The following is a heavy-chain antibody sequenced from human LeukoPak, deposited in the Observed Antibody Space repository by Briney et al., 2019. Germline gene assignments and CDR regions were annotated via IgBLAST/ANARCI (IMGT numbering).Heavy chain of an antibody. CDR1: GFTFSSYA. CDR2: ISYDGSNK. Sequence: GGSLRLSCAASGFTFSSYAMHWVRQAPGKGLEWVAVISYDGSNKYYADSVKGRFTISRDNSKNTLYLQMNSLRAEDTAVYYCARDWLVGQQLVLGGPFDPWGQGTLVTVSS. J-gene: IGHJ5*02. D-gene: IGHD6-13*01. V-gene: IGHV3-30*04. CDR3: ARDWLVGQQLVLGGPFDP.